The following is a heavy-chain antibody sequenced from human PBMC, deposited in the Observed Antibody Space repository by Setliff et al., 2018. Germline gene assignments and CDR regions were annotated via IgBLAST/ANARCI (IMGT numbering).Heavy chain of an antibody. V-gene: IGHV4-61*09. CDR3: ARSPANGGHDAFDV. CDR2: INRRGST. J-gene: IGHJ3*01. Sequence: LSLTCTVSGGSVNSGYDNWNWLRQPAGKGLEWIGHINRRGSTNFSPSLKSRVTISRDNAKNSLYLQMNSLGAEDTAVYFCARSPANGGHDAFDVWGQGTMVTVSS. D-gene: IGHD6-25*01. CDR1: GGSVNSGYDN.